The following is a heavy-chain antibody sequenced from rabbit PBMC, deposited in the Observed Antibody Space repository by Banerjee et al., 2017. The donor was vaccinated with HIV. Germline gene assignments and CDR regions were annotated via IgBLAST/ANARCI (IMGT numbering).Heavy chain of an antibody. Sequence: QEQLVESGGDLVKPGASLTLTCTASGFSFSSTYHMCWVRQAPGKGPEWIACIYTANGNTYYATWVDGRFTISSHNAQNTLWLQLNSLTAADTATYFCARGYDDYDARLDLWGQGTLVTVS. D-gene: IGHD2-1*01. CDR1: GFSFSSTYH. CDR3: ARGYDDYDARLDL. J-gene: IGHJ3*01. V-gene: IGHV1S47*01. CDR2: IYTANGNT.